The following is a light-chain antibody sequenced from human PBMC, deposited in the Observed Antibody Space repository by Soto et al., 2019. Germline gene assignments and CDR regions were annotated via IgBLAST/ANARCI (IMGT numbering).Light chain of an antibody. J-gene: IGKJ5*01. CDR1: QTISNRL. Sequence: EIVLTQSPGTLSLSPGERATLSCRASQTISNRLLAWYQQKPGQSPRLLIYGAYSRATGIPDRFIGSGSGTDFTLTIRRLEPEDFAVYACKQYGRAPITFGQGARLEIK. CDR2: GAY. CDR3: KQYGRAPIT. V-gene: IGKV3-20*01.